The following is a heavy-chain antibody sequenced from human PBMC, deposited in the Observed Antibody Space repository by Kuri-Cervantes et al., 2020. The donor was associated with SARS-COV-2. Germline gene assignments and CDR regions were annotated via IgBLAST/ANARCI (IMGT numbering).Heavy chain of an antibody. CDR3: AREGYGDSFDY. Sequence: GGSLRLSCTVSGGSISSSSYYWGWIRQPPGKGLEWVSSISSSSSYIYYADSVKGRFTISRDNAKNSLYLQMNSLRAEDTAVYYCAREGYGDSFDYWGQGTLVTVSS. J-gene: IGHJ4*02. D-gene: IGHD4-17*01. V-gene: IGHV3-21*01. CDR1: GGSISSSS. CDR2: ISSSSSYI.